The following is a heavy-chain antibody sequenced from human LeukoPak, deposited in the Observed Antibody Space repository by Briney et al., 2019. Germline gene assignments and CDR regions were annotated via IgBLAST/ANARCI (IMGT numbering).Heavy chain of an antibody. CDR3: ARRFRD. D-gene: IGHD3-16*01. J-gene: IGHJ4*02. CDR1: GLTFSGFE. CDR2: IRDDGSTT. Sequence: PGGSLRLSCVGSGLTFSGFELNWVRQPPGKGLEWVPYIRDDGSTTTYADSVKGRFVISRDNTKNSLYLQMNSLRGEDTAIYYCARRFRDWGQGTLVTVSS. V-gene: IGHV3-48*03.